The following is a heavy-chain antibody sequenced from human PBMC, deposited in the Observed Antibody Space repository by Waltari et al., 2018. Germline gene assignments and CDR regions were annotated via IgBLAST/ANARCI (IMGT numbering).Heavy chain of an antibody. V-gene: IGHV3-7*01. Sequence: EVQLVEAGGGLVQPGGSLRLYCAASGFPLGRYWMSWVRQAPGKGPEWVANIMTDGSEEYYVDSVRGRFTISRDNAKNSLYLQMNSLRPEDTAVYYCARDQWFAFDIWGHGTMVTVSS. CDR1: GFPLGRYW. CDR3: ARDQWFAFDI. D-gene: IGHD3-22*01. CDR2: IMTDGSEE. J-gene: IGHJ3*02.